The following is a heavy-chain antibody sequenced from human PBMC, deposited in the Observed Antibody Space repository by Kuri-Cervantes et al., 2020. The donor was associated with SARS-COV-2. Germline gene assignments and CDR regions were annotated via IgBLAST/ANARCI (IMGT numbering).Heavy chain of an antibody. CDR2: IWYDGSNK. D-gene: IGHD5-24*01. J-gene: IGHJ4*02. Sequence: GESLKISCAASGFTFSSYGMHWVRQAPGKGLEWVAVIWYDGSNKYYADPVKGRFTIPRDNSKNTLYLQMNSLRAEDTAVYYCARGASGYNPPFDYWGQGTLVTVSS. CDR1: GFTFSSYG. V-gene: IGHV3-33*01. CDR3: ARGASGYNPPFDY.